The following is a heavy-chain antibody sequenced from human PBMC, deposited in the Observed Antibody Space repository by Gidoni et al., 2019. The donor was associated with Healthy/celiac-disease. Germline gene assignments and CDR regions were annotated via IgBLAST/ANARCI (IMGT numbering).Heavy chain of an antibody. V-gene: IGHV4-39*01. J-gene: IGHJ6*03. CDR3: ARGVLEWINLAYYYYYYYMDV. D-gene: IGHD3-3*01. CDR2: IYYSGST. Sequence: QLQLQESGPGLVKPSETLSLTCTVSGGSISSSSYYWGWNRQPPGKGLEWIGSIYYSGSTYYNPSLKSRVTISVDTSKNQFSLKLSSVTAADTAVYYCARGVLEWINLAYYYYYYYMDVWGKGTTVTVSS. CDR1: GGSISSSSYY.